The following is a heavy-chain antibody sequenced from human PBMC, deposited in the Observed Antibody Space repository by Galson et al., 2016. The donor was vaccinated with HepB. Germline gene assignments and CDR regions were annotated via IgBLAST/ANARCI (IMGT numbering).Heavy chain of an antibody. CDR3: VRGRGTLALATWGEGGDV. CDR2: ISSSSTYI. Sequence: SLRLSCAASGFTFSVFTMNWVRQAPGKGLEWVSSISSSSTYIYSADSLKGRFTISRDNAKNSLYLQIDSLRAEDSAVYYCVRGRGTLALATWGEGGDVWGQGTTVTVSS. V-gene: IGHV3-21*01. CDR1: GFTFSVFT. J-gene: IGHJ6*02. D-gene: IGHD7-27*01.